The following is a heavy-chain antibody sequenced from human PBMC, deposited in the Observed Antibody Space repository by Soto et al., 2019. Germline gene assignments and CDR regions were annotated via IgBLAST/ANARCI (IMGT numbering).Heavy chain of an antibody. V-gene: IGHV3-66*01. J-gene: IGHJ4*02. D-gene: IGHD3-10*01. CDR2: IYSGGST. CDR1: GFTVSSNY. Sequence: EVQLVESGGGLVQPGGSLRLSCAASGFTVSSNYMSWVRQAPGKGREWVSVIYSGGSTYYADSVKGRFTISRDNSKNTLYLQMNSLRAEDTAVYYCAYTKITMVRGVKFDYWGQGTLVTVSS. CDR3: AYTKITMVRGVKFDY.